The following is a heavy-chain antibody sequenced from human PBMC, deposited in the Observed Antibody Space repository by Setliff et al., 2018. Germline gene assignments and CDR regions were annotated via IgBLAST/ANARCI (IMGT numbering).Heavy chain of an antibody. CDR3: AREKNTIVSGSGYHYYLDV. CDR2: ISDSSLHI. Sequence: PGESLKISCAASVFPFSISSMHWVRQAPGKGLEWVSSISDSSLHIYYRDSVKGRFTISRDNAENSLYLQMNSLTTDDTAVYFCAREKNTIVSGSGYHYYLDVWGTGTAVTVSS. V-gene: IGHV3-21*01. D-gene: IGHD1-26*01. J-gene: IGHJ6*03. CDR1: VFPFSISS.